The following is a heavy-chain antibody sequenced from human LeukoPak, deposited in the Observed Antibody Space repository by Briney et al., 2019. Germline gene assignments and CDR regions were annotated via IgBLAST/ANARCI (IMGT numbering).Heavy chain of an antibody. Sequence: SQTLSLTCTVSGGSISSGGYYWSWIRQHPEKGLEWIGYIYYSGSTYYNPSLKSRVTISVDTSKNQFSLKLSSVTAADTAVYYCAREYMIVVPHRYFGYWGQGTLVTVSS. CDR1: GGSISSGGYY. V-gene: IGHV4-31*03. CDR3: AREYMIVVPHRYFGY. CDR2: IYYSGST. D-gene: IGHD3-22*01. J-gene: IGHJ4*02.